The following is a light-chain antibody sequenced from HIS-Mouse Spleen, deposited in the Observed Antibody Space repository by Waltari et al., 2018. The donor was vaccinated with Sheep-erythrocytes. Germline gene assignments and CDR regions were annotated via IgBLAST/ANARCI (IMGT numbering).Light chain of an antibody. CDR2: QDS. CDR3: QAWDSSTGVV. J-gene: IGLJ2*01. CDR1: KLGDKY. Sequence: SYELTQPPSVSVSPGQTASITCSGDKLGDKYACWYQQKPGQSPVLVIYQDSKRPSGIPGRFSGSNYGNTATLTISGTQAMDEADYYCQAWDSSTGVVFGGGTKLTVL. V-gene: IGLV3-1*01.